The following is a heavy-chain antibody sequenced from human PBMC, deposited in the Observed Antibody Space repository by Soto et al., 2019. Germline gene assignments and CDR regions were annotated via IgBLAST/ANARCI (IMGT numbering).Heavy chain of an antibody. CDR3: ARDLSLGFWEFPGFHY. CDR2: ISYDGSNK. Sequence: QVQLVESGGGVVQPGRSLRLSCAASGFTFSSYAMHWVRQAPGKGLEWVAVISYDGSNKYYADSVKGRFTISRDNSKNTLYLQMNSLRAEDTAVYYCARDLSLGFWEFPGFHYWGQGTLVTVSS. V-gene: IGHV3-30-3*01. J-gene: IGHJ4*02. D-gene: IGHD3-10*01. CDR1: GFTFSSYA.